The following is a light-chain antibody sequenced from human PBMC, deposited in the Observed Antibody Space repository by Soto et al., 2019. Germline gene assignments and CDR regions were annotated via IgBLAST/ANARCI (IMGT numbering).Light chain of an antibody. CDR1: QSVSSY. J-gene: IGKJ4*01. CDR3: QQRSNWPPRLT. V-gene: IGKV3-11*01. CDR2: DAS. Sequence: EIVLTQSPATLSLSPVERATLSCMASQSVSSYLAWYQQKPGQAPRLLIYDASNRATGIPARFSGSGSGTDFTPTISSLEPEDFAVYYCQQRSNWPPRLTFGGGTKVDIK.